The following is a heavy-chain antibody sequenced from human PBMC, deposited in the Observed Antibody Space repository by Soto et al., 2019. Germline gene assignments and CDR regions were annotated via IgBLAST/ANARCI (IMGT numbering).Heavy chain of an antibody. CDR2: ISFDGSRT. J-gene: IGHJ6*02. D-gene: IGHD2-15*01. CDR3: AKDLRVAGPPAHNCRGGSCYSYYYGMDV. Sequence: PGGSLRLSCAASGFTFSGHAMHWVRQAPGKGLDWVSIISFDGSRTYYADSVKGRFTISRDNSKNTLYLQMNSLRPEDTAIYYCAKDLRVAGPPAHNCRGGSCYSYYYGMDVPGQGLMVTVSS. CDR1: GFTFSGHA. V-gene: IGHV3-30*18.